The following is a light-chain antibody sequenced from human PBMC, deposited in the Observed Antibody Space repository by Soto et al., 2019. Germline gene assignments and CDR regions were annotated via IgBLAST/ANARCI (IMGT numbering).Light chain of an antibody. CDR3: QQYYNWPPFT. V-gene: IGKV3-11*01. CDR1: QSVSSY. Sequence: EIVLTQSPATLSLSPGERATLSCRASQSVSSYLAWYQQEPGQAPRLLIYDASNRATGIPARFSGSGSGTDFTLTISSLEPEDFAVYHCQQYYNWPPFTFGPGTKVDIK. CDR2: DAS. J-gene: IGKJ3*01.